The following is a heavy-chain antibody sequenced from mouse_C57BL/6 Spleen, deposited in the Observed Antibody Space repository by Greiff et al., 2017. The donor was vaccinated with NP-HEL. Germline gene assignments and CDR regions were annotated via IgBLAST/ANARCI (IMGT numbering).Heavy chain of an antibody. CDR2: IYPGDGDT. CDR1: GYAFSSSW. D-gene: IGHD2-4*01. CDR3: ARWDYDDGYAMDY. Sequence: VQLQQSGPELVKPGASVKISCKASGYAFSSSWMNWVKQRPGKGLEWIGRIYPGDGDTNYNGKFKGKATLTADKSSSTAYMQLSSLTSEDSAVYFYARWDYDDGYAMDYWGQGTSVTVSS. V-gene: IGHV1-82*01. J-gene: IGHJ4*01.